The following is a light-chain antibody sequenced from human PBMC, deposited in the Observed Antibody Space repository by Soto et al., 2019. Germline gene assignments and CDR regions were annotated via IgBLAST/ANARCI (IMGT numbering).Light chain of an antibody. CDR1: SSDVGGYNY. J-gene: IGLJ2*01. CDR3: SSYTSSSTRV. Sequence: SALTQPASVSGSPGQSITISCTGTSSDVGGYNYVSWYQQQPGKAPKLMIYEVSNRPSGVSNRFSGSKSGNTASLTISGLQAEDEADYYCSSYTSSSTRVFGGGTKLTVL. CDR2: EVS. V-gene: IGLV2-14*01.